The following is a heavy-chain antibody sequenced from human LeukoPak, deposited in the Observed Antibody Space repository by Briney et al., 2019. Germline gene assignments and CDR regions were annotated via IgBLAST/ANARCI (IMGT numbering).Heavy chain of an antibody. J-gene: IGHJ3*02. Sequence: SQTLSLTCAISGDSVSSNSAAWNWIRQSPSRGLEWLGRTYYRSKWYNDYAVSVKSRITINPDTSKNQFSLQLNSVTPEDTAVYYCARDYSSSWYSFSYAFDIWGQGTMVTVSS. CDR3: ARDYSSSWYSFSYAFDI. D-gene: IGHD6-13*01. V-gene: IGHV6-1*01. CDR2: TYYRSKWYN. CDR1: GDSVSSNSAA.